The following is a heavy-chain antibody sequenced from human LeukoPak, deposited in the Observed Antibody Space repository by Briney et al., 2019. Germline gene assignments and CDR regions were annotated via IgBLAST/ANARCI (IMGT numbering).Heavy chain of an antibody. D-gene: IGHD4-17*01. J-gene: IGHJ4*02. CDR1: GYTFTSYY. CDR2: INPSGGST. CDR3: ARETTVTAYFDY. Sequence: ASVKVSCKASGYTFTSYYMHWVRQAPGQGLEWMGIINPSGGSTSYAQKFQGRVTMTRDMSTSTVYMELSSLRSEDTAVYYCARETTVTAYFDYWGQGTLVTVSS. V-gene: IGHV1-46*01.